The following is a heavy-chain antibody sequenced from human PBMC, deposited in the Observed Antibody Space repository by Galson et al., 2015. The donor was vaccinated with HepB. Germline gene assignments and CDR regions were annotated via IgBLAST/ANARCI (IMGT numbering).Heavy chain of an antibody. J-gene: IGHJ5*02. Sequence: SVKVSCKGSGDTFDSSSINWLRQAPGQGLQWMGRIIPHFGTPTYAQNFQDRVTITAEDSTKTAYMELTSLRSDDTAVYYCATGAGRQVNWFDPWGQGTPVIVSS. V-gene: IGHV1-69*13. CDR1: GDTFDSSS. D-gene: IGHD3-22*01. CDR2: IIPHFGTP. CDR3: ATGAGRQVNWFDP.